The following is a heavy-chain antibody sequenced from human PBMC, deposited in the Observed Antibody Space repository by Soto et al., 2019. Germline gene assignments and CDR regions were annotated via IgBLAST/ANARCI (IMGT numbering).Heavy chain of an antibody. D-gene: IGHD6-13*01. Sequence: GASVKVSCKASGGTFSSYAISWVRQAPGQGLEWMGGTFPMFGKANYAQKFQGRVTISADKSTSTAYMELSSLTSDDTAVYYCATVDISTWIDGMDVWGQGTTVTVSS. CDR1: GGTFSSYA. CDR3: ATVDISTWIDGMDV. V-gene: IGHV1-69*06. CDR2: TFPMFGKA. J-gene: IGHJ6*02.